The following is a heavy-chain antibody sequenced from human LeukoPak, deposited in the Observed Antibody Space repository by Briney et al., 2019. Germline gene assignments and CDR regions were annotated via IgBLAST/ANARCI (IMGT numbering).Heavy chain of an antibody. D-gene: IGHD5-18*01. CDR2: MNPNSGNT. J-gene: IGHJ6*03. V-gene: IGHV1-8*02. Sequence: ASVKVSCKASGYTFTGYYMHWVRQAPGQGLEWMGWMNPNSGNTGYAQNFQGRVTMTRNTSISTAYMELSSLRSEDTAVYFCSRRGYSYGYNYYYYMDVWGKGTTVTISS. CDR3: SRRGYSYGYNYYYYMDV. CDR1: GYTFTGYY.